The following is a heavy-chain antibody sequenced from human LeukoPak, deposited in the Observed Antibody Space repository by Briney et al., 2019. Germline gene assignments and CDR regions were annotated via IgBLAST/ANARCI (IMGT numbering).Heavy chain of an antibody. V-gene: IGHV3-74*01. CDR3: AKDLSRAHYYGMDV. CDR2: TNSDGSST. CDR1: GFTFSSYW. J-gene: IGHJ6*02. Sequence: GGSLRLSCAASGFTFSSYWMHWVRQAPGKGLVWVSRTNSDGSSTSYADSVKGRFTISRDNAKNTLYLQMNSLRAEDTAVYYCAKDLSRAHYYGMDVWGQGTTVTVSS.